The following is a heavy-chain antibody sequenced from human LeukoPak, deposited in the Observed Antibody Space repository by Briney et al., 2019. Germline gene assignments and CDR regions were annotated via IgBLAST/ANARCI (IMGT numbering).Heavy chain of an antibody. CDR2: FNPNSGGT. V-gene: IGHV1-2*02. CDR3: ARGPRAASQFDY. J-gene: IGHJ4*02. D-gene: IGHD6-25*01. Sequence: ASVKVSCKASGYTFTGYYMHWVRQAPGQGLEWMGWFNPNSGGTNYAQKFRGRVTMTRDTSISTAYMELSRLISDDTAVFYCARGPRAASQFDYWGQGTLVTVSS. CDR1: GYTFTGYY.